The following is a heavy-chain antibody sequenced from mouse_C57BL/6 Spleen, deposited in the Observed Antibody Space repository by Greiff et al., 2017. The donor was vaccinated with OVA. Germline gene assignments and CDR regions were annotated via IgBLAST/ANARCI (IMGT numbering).Heavy chain of an antibody. CDR2: IHPNSGST. J-gene: IGHJ3*01. D-gene: IGHD2-2*01. V-gene: IGHV1-64*01. Sequence: QVQLQQPGAELVKPGASVKLSCKASGYTFTSYWMHWVKQRPGQGLEWIGMIHPNSGSTNYNEKFKSKATLTVDKSSSTAYMQLSSLTSEDSAVYYGAREGGYDVPAWFAYWGQGTLVTVSA. CDR1: GYTFTSYW. CDR3: AREGGYDVPAWFAY.